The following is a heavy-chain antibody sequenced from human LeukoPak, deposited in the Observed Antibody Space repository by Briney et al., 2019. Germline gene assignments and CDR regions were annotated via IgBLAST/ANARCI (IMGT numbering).Heavy chain of an antibody. D-gene: IGHD1-26*01. J-gene: IGHJ4*02. Sequence: GGSLRLSCAASGFTFSSYSMNWVRQAPGKGLEWVSSISSSSSYIYYADSVKGRFTISGGNAKNSLYLQMNSLRAEDTAVYYCARDDGSYSRSPGFDNWGQGTLVTVSS. CDR3: ARDDGSYSRSPGFDN. CDR2: ISSSSSYI. V-gene: IGHV3-21*01. CDR1: GFTFSSYS.